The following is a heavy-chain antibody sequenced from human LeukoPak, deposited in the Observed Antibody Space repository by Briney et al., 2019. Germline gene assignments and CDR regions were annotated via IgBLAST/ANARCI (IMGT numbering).Heavy chain of an antibody. CDR1: GYTFTDYY. CDR3: AREDAGVRDAFDI. J-gene: IGHJ3*02. V-gene: IGHV1-2*02. Sequence: ASVKVSCKASGYTFTDYYPNWVRQAPGQGLEWMGWINPNSGGTNYAQKFQGRVTMTRDTSISTAYMELSRLRSDDTAVYYCAREDAGVRDAFDIWGQGTMVTVSS. D-gene: IGHD2-8*01. CDR2: INPNSGGT.